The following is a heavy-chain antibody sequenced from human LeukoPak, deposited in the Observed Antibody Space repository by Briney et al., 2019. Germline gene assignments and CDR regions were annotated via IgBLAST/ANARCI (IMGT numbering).Heavy chain of an antibody. CDR3: ARYGFGDT. CDR2: LSVSGGST. CDR1: GFTFSNYA. V-gene: IGHV3-23*01. D-gene: IGHD3-10*01. J-gene: IGHJ5*02. Sequence: GGSLRLSCEASGFTFSNYAMSWVRQAPGKGLEWVSTLSVSGGSTYYADSVKGRFTISRDNAKNSLYLQMNSLRDEDTAVYYCARYGFGDTWGQGTLVTVSS.